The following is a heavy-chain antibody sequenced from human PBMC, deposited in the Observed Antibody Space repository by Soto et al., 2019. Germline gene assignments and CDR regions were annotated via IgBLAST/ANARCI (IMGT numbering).Heavy chain of an antibody. V-gene: IGHV3-23*01. J-gene: IGHJ6*02. D-gene: IGHD6-6*01. Sequence: GGSLRLSCAASGFTFSSYAMSWVRQAPGKGLEWVSAISGSGGSTYYADSVKGRFTISRDNSKNTLYLQMNSLRAEDTAVYYCATRGPYGYSSSSGHYGMDVWGQGTTVTVSS. CDR2: ISGSGGST. CDR1: GFTFSSYA. CDR3: ATRGPYGYSSSSGHYGMDV.